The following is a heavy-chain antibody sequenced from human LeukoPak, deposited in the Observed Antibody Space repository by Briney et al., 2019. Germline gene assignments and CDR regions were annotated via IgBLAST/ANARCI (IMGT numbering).Heavy chain of an antibody. J-gene: IGHJ6*03. D-gene: IGHD1-7*01. CDR2: IRYDGSNT. CDR1: GFIFSSYG. V-gene: IGHV3-30*02. Sequence: PGGSLRLSCAASGFIFSSYGMHWVRQAPGKGLEWVAFIRYDGSNTYYADSVKGRFTISRDNSKNTLYLQMNSLRGEDTAVYYCARNPFLVELPLHYYYMDVWGKGTTVTVSS. CDR3: ARNPFLVELPLHYYYMDV.